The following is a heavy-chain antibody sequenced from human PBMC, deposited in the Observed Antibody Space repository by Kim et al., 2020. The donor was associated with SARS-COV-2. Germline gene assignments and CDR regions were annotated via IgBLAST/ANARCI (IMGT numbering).Heavy chain of an antibody. J-gene: IGHJ3*02. CDR3: AKTRTIVGDAFDI. CDR2: ST. V-gene: IGHV3-43*01. D-gene: IGHD2-21*01. Sequence: STYYADSVKGRFTISRDNSKNSLYLQMNSLRTEDTALYYCAKTRTIVGDAFDIWGQGTMVTVSS.